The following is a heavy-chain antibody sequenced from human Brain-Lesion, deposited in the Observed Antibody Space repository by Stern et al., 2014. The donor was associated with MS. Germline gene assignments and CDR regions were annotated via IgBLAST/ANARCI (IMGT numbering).Heavy chain of an antibody. D-gene: IGHD1-26*01. J-gene: IGHJ4*02. V-gene: IGHV1-24*01. CDR3: ATLSPGAGGNYYRHFDY. CDR1: GYTLTEFS. CDR2: FDPEDGEK. Sequence: VQLEESGAEVKKPGASVKVSCKVSGYTLTEFSMHWVRQAPRKGLEWMGGFDPEDGEKIYAQKFQGRVTMTEDTSTDTAYMELSSLRSEDTAVYYCATLSPGAGGNYYRHFDYWGQGTLVTVSS.